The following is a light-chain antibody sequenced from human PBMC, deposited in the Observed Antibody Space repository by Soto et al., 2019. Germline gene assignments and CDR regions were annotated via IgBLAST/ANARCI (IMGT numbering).Light chain of an antibody. CDR2: GAS. Sequence: DIVMTQSQATLSCSPGESDPLSCRASQSVSSNLAWYQQKPGQAPRLLIYGASTRATGIPARFSGGGSGTDFTLTISSLQPEDFAVNYCQQRKNWPRTFGQGTKVDI. J-gene: IGKJ1*01. CDR3: QQRKNWPRT. V-gene: IGKV3-15*01. CDR1: QSVSSN.